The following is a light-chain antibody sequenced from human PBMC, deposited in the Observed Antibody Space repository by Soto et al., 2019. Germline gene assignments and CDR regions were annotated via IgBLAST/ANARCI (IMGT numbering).Light chain of an antibody. Sequence: QSVLTQPPSASGAPGQRVTISCSGSSSNVGSNTVSWYQQFPGTAPKLLIHSNNKRPSGVPDRFSGSKSGTSASLAISGLQSEDEDDYYCAAWDDSLNASVFGGGTKLTVL. J-gene: IGLJ1*01. CDR1: SSNVGSNT. CDR2: SNN. CDR3: AAWDDSLNASV. V-gene: IGLV1-44*01.